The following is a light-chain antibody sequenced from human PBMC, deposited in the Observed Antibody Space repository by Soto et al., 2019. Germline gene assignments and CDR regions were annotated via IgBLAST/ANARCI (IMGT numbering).Light chain of an antibody. J-gene: IGLJ2*01. CDR1: SSDVGGYNY. CDR2: EVS. V-gene: IGLV2-8*01. CDR3: SSYAGSNNLL. Sequence: QSVLTQPPSASGSPGQSVTISCTGTSSDVGGYNYVSWYQQHPGKAPKLIIYEVSKRPSGVPDRFSGSKSANTASLTVSGLQAEDEADYYCSSYAGSNNLLFGGGTQLTVL.